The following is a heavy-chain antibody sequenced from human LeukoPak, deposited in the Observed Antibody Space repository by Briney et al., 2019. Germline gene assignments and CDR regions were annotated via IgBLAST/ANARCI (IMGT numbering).Heavy chain of an antibody. Sequence: SETLSLTCTVSGDSISSYYWSWLRQPPGKGLEWIGYIYYSGSTNYNPSLKSRVTISVDTSKNQFSLKLSSVTAADTAVYYCARKVSSSWYFDYWGQGTLVTVSS. CDR2: IYYSGST. CDR1: GDSISSYY. V-gene: IGHV4-59*08. CDR3: ARKVSSSWYFDY. J-gene: IGHJ4*02. D-gene: IGHD6-13*01.